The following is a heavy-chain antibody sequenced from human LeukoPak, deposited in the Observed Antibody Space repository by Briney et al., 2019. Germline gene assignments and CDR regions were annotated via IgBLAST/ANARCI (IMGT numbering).Heavy chain of an antibody. CDR2: INPSGGST. CDR1: GYTFTSYY. CDR3: ARTYYGSGSYRYFDY. V-gene: IGHV1-46*01. Sequence: ASVKVSCKASGYTFTSYYMHWVRQAPGQGLEWMGIINPSGGSTSYAQKFQGRVTMTRDTSTSTVYMELSSLRSEDTAVYYCARTYYGSGSYRYFDYWGQGTLVTVSS. D-gene: IGHD3-10*01. J-gene: IGHJ4*02.